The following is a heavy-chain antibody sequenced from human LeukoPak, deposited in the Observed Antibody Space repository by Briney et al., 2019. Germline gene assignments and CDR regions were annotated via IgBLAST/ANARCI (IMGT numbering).Heavy chain of an antibody. J-gene: IGHJ4*02. CDR3: ARNFRVGATTDY. D-gene: IGHD1-26*01. V-gene: IGHV4-39*01. CDR1: GGSISSGGYY. Sequence: SETLSLTCTVSGGSISSGGYYWGWIRQPPGKGLEWIGSIYYSGSTYYNPSLKSRVTISVDTSKNQFSLKLSSVTAADTAVYYCARNFRVGATTDYWGQGTLVTVSS. CDR2: IYYSGST.